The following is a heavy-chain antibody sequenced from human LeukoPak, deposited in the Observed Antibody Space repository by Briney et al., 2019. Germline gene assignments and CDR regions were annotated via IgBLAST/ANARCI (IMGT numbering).Heavy chain of an antibody. D-gene: IGHD4/OR15-4a*01. V-gene: IGHV1-69*04. Sequence: ASVKVSCKASGGTFSSYAISWVRQAPGQGLEWMGRIIPILGIANYAQKFQGRVTITADKSTSTAYMELSSLRSEDTAVYYCARDSYGGDYYYGMDVWGQGTTVTV. J-gene: IGHJ6*02. CDR3: ARDSYGGDYYYGMDV. CDR1: GGTFSSYA. CDR2: IIPILGIA.